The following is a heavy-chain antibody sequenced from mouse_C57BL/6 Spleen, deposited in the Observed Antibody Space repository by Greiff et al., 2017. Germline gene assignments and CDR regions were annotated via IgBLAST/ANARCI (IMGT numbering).Heavy chain of an antibody. CDR3: ARVLLRRRDAMDY. CDR1: GYTFTDYY. J-gene: IGHJ4*01. Sequence: EVKLVESGPELVKPGASVKISCKASGYTFTDYYMNWVKQSHGKSLEWIGDINPNNGGTSYNQKFKGKATLTVDKSSSTAYMELRSLTSEDSAVYYCARVLLRRRDAMDYWGQGTSVTVSS. CDR2: INPNNGGT. V-gene: IGHV1-26*01. D-gene: IGHD1-1*01.